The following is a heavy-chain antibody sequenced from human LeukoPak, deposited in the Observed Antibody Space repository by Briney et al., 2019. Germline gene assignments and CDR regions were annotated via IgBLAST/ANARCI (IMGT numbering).Heavy chain of an antibody. J-gene: IGHJ5*02. D-gene: IGHD3-3*01. CDR3: ARLLGWSGPINWFDP. Sequence: SETLSLTCTVSGGSISSDYWSWIRQPPGKGLEWIGYVYYSGITNYNPSLKSRVTISVGTSKNHFSLKLTSVTAADTAVYYCARLLGWSGPINWFDPWGRGALVTVSS. CDR2: VYYSGIT. CDR1: GGSISSDY. V-gene: IGHV4-59*08.